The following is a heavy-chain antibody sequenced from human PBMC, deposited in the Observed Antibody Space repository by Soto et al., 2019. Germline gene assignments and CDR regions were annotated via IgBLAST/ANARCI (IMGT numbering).Heavy chain of an antibody. D-gene: IGHD3-3*01. V-gene: IGHV3-30*18. CDR2: ISADGSNK. CDR3: TKRRNVLRFLEWSSGMEV. J-gene: IGHJ6*02. Sequence: PGGSLRLSCAASGFTFSNYGMHWVRQPPGKRLEWVAFISADGSNKYYADSMKGRFTMSRDNSKRTLYLQMSRLRVEDTAVYYCTKRRNVLRFLEWSSGMEVWGQGTTVTVSS. CDR1: GFTFSNYG.